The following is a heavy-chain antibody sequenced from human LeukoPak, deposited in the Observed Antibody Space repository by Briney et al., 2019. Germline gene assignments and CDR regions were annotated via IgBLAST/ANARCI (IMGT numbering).Heavy chain of an antibody. J-gene: IGHJ3*02. CDR1: GFTFSSYD. CDR3: ARAALLWFGELRAFDI. V-gene: IGHV3-13*01. D-gene: IGHD3-10*01. CDR2: IGTAGDT. Sequence: PGGSLRLSCAASGFTFSSYDMHWVRQATGKGLEWVSAIGTAGDTYYPGSVKGRFTISRENAKNSLYLQMNSLRAGDTAVYYCARAALLWFGELRAFDIWGQGTMVTVSS.